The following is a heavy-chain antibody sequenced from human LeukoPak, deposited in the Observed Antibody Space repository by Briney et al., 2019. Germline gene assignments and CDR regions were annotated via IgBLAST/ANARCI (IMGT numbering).Heavy chain of an antibody. CDR1: GYTFTSYG. D-gene: IGHD2-15*01. Sequence: ASVKVSCKASGYTFTSYGISWVRQAPGQGLEWMGWISGYNGNTKYAQKFQGRVTMTTDTSTTTAYMELRSLRSDDTAVYYCARGDCIGGSCYANLDYWGQGTLVTVSS. J-gene: IGHJ4*02. CDR3: ARGDCIGGSCYANLDY. V-gene: IGHV1-18*01. CDR2: ISGYNGNT.